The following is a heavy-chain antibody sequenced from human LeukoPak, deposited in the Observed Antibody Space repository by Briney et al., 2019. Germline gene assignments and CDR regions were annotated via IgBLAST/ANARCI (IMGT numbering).Heavy chain of an antibody. CDR3: ARDHFDGCSSTSCYLFDY. J-gene: IGHJ4*02. V-gene: IGHV1-69*05. D-gene: IGHD2-2*01. Sequence: ASVKVSCKASGGTFSSYAISWVRQAPGQGLEWMGGIIPIFGTANYAQKFQGRVTMTTDTSTSTAYMELRSLRSDDTAVYYCARDHFDGCSSTSCYLFDYWGQGTLVTVSS. CDR2: IIPIFGTA. CDR1: GGTFSSYA.